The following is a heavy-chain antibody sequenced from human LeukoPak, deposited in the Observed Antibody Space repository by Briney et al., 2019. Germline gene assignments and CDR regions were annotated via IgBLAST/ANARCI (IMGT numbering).Heavy chain of an antibody. J-gene: IGHJ4*02. CDR1: GFTFNSYA. CDR3: ARVPVTARGY. D-gene: IGHD6-6*01. Sequence: PGGSLRLSCAASGFTFNSYAMSWVRQAPGKGLEWVANMKPDGSDKYYVDSVKGRFTISRDNAKNSLFLQMDSLRAEDTAVYYCARVPVTARGYWGQGTLVTVSS. CDR2: MKPDGSDK. V-gene: IGHV3-7*01.